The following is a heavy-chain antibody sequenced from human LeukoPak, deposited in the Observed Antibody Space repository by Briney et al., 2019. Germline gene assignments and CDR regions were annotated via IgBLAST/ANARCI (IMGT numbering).Heavy chain of an antibody. CDR1: GYTFTAYA. J-gene: IGHJ4*02. Sequence: ASVKVSCKASGYTFTAYAMHWVRQAPGQRLEWMGWINAGNGNTKYSQKFQGRVTITRDTSASTAYMELSSLRSEDTAVYYCARSYDSSGYYPGGYWGQGTLVTVSS. D-gene: IGHD3-22*01. CDR3: ARSYDSSGYYPGGY. CDR2: INAGNGNT. V-gene: IGHV1-3*01.